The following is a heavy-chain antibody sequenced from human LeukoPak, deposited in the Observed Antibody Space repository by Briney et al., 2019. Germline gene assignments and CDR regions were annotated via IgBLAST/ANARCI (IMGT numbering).Heavy chain of an antibody. D-gene: IGHD1-26*01. CDR1: GFTFTSYT. CDR2: INIGGDSP. Sequence: PGGSLRLSCATSGFTFTSYTMTWVRQGPGKGLEWVSSINIGGDSPYYSDIVRGRFTISRDNSNNTLYLQMNSLRAEDTAVYYCAKGRASWGQGTLVTVSS. CDR3: AKGRAS. V-gene: IGHV3-23*01. J-gene: IGHJ5*02.